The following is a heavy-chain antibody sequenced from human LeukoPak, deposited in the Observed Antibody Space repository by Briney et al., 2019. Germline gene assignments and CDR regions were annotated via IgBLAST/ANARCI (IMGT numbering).Heavy chain of an antibody. J-gene: IGHJ4*02. V-gene: IGHV3-11*04. D-gene: IGHD2-15*01. CDR2: ISSSGSTI. CDR1: GFTFSDYY. CDR3: ARTSSGGSCYLDY. Sequence: GGPLRLSCAASGFTFSDYYMSWIRQAPGKGLEWVSYISSSGSTIYYADSVKGRFTISRDNAKNSLYLQMNSLRAEDTAVYYCARTSSGGSCYLDYWGQGTLVTVSS.